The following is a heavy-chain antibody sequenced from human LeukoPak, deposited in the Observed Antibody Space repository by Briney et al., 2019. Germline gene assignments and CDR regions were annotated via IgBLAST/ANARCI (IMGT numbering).Heavy chain of an antibody. V-gene: IGHV3-64*01. CDR2: ITSNGGAT. J-gene: IGHJ3*01. Sequence: GGSLRLSCSASGFTFSTYSMHWVRQAPGKGLEYVSAITSNGGATYYPNSLEGRFTISRDNSKNTLYLQMGSLGIEDTAVYYCARGDSSSWADPFDFWGQGITVTVSS. D-gene: IGHD6-13*01. CDR1: GFTFSTYS. CDR3: ARGDSSSWADPFDF.